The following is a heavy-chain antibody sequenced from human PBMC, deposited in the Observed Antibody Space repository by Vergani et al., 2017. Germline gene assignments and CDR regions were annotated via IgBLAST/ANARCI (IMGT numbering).Heavy chain of an antibody. CDR1: GFTFNQYG. CDR3: ARDLRLLYNRFDP. D-gene: IGHD1-14*01. CDR2: TWYDGNNK. J-gene: IGHJ5*02. V-gene: IGHV3-33*01. Sequence: QVQLVESGGGVAQPGRSLRLSCAASGFTFNQYGMHWVRQAPGKGLEWVAVTWYDGNNKQYEDSVKGRFTISRDNSKSTMYLQMNSLRDEDTGVYYCARDLRLLYNRFDPWGQGTLVTVSS.